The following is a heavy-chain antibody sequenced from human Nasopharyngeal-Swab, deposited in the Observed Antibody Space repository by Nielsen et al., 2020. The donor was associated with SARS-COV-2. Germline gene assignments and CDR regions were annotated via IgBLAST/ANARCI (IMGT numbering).Heavy chain of an antibody. J-gene: IGHJ5*02. Sequence: SVKVSCKASGGTFISYAISWVRQAPGQGLEWMGGIIPIFGTANYAQKFQGRVTITADESTSTAYMELSSLRSEDTAVYYCAKHQYSSSSNWFDPWGQGTLVTVSS. V-gene: IGHV1-69*13. CDR2: IIPIFGTA. CDR3: AKHQYSSSSNWFDP. D-gene: IGHD6-6*01. CDR1: GGTFISYA.